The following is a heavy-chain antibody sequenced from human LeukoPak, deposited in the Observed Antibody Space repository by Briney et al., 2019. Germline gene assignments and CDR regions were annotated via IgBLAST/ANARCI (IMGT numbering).Heavy chain of an antibody. Sequence: GVSLRLYCRAHAFTFCDHAMSWVRQAPGKGLEWVGFIRSKAYGWTTEYDASVKGTSTISRDESISVDYLHINSLITEETASYYCSRGPIQLWIHNGMDVWGQGPCVTVSS. CDR1: AFTFCDHA. J-gene: IGHJ6*01. V-gene: IGHV3-49*04. D-gene: IGHD5-18*01. CDR3: SRGPIQLWIHNGMDV. CDR2: IRSKAYGWTT.